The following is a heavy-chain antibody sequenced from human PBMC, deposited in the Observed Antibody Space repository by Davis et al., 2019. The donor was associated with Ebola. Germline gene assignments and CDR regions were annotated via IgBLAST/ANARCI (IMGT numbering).Heavy chain of an antibody. CDR1: GFTFSSYS. D-gene: IGHD6-13*01. V-gene: IGHV3-48*01. Sequence: PGGSLRLSCAASGFTFSSYSMNWVRQAPGKGLEWVSYISSSSSTIYYADSVKGRFTISRDNAKNSLYLQMNSLRAEDTAVYYCANIPAAAGAYDAFDIWGQGTMVTVSS. J-gene: IGHJ3*02. CDR2: ISSSSSTI. CDR3: ANIPAAAGAYDAFDI.